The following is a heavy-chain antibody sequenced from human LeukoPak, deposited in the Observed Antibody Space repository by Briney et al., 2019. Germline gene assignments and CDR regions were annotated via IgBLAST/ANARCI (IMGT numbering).Heavy chain of an antibody. CDR2: IIPIFGTA. J-gene: IGHJ4*02. CDR1: GGTFSSYA. D-gene: IGHD1-26*01. V-gene: IGHV1-69*05. CDR3: ASHHLVVGATAYFDY. Sequence: SVKVSCKASGGTFSSYAISWVRQALGQGLEWMGGIIPIFGTANYAQKFQGRVTITTDESTSTAYMELSSLRSEDTAVYYCASHHLVVGATAYFDYWGQGTLVTVSS.